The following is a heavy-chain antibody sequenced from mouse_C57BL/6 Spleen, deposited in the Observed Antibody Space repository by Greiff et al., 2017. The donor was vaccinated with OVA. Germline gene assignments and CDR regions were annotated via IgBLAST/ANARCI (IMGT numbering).Heavy chain of an antibody. D-gene: IGHD2-1*01. CDR1: GFTFSDYG. CDR3: ARGNPNYYAMDY. CDR2: ISNLAYSI. V-gene: IGHV5-15*01. Sequence: EVQGVESGGGLVQPGGSLKLSCAASGFTFSDYGMAWVRQAPRKGPEWVAFISNLAYSIYYADTVTGRFTISRENAKNTLYLEMSSLRSEDTAMYYCARGNPNYYAMDYWGQEPQSPSPQ. J-gene: IGHJ4*01.